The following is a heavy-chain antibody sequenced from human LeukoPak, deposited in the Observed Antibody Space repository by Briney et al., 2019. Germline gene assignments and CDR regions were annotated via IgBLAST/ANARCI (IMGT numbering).Heavy chain of an antibody. J-gene: IGHJ4*02. CDR1: GGSISNYY. D-gene: IGHD3-3*01. CDR3: ARHFPHDSWSGYAY. Sequence: SETQSLTCPVSGGSISNYYWSWIRQPPGKGLEWIGYIYYSGSTNYNPSLKSRVTISVDTSKNQLSLKLSSVTAADTAVYYCARHFPHDSWSGYAYWGQ. CDR2: IYYSGST. V-gene: IGHV4-59*08.